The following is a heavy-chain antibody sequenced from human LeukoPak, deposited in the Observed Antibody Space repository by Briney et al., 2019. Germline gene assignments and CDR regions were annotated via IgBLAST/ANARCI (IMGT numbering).Heavy chain of an antibody. CDR3: AKDEAYCSGGSCYFSHFDY. Sequence: PGGSLRLSCAASGFTFSGYGMSWVRQAPGKGPEWVSAISGSGDATFYAASVKGRFTISRDNSKNTLYLQMNSLRAEDTAVYYCAKDEAYCSGGSCYFSHFDYWGQGTLVTVSS. J-gene: IGHJ4*02. V-gene: IGHV3-23*01. CDR2: ISGSGDAT. CDR1: GFTFSGYG. D-gene: IGHD2-15*01.